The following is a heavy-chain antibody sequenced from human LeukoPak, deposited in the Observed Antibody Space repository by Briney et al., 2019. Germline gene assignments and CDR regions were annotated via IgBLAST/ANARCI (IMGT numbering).Heavy chain of an antibody. CDR3: ARHPGYSSGWWYFDF. Sequence: SETLSLTCNVSGGSINSNNHYWGWIRQPPGKGLEWLGSINYSGTIFYSPSLNSRVTISVDTSGNQFSLELTSATAADTAVYYCARHPGYSSGWWYFDFWGQGTLVTVSS. CDR1: GGSINSNNHY. V-gene: IGHV4-39*01. D-gene: IGHD5-18*01. J-gene: IGHJ4*02. CDR2: INYSGTI.